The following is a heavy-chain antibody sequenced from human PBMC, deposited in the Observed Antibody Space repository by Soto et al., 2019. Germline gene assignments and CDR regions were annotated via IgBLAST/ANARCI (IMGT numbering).Heavy chain of an antibody. J-gene: IGHJ6*02. CDR2: ISAYNGNT. D-gene: IGHD3-22*01. CDR3: ARGYYDSSGTNYYYYGLDV. Sequence: ASAKVSCKASGYTFTSYGISWVRQAPGQGLEWMGWISAYNGNTNYAQKLQGRVTMTTDTSTSTAYMELRSLRSDDTAVYYCARGYYDSSGTNYYYYGLDVWGQGTTVTVSS. CDR1: GYTFTSYG. V-gene: IGHV1-18*01.